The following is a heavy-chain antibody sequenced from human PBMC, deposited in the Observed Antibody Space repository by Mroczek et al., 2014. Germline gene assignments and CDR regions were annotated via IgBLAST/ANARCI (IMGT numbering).Heavy chain of an antibody. CDR1: GYTFTSYD. CDR2: MNPNSGNT. D-gene: IGHD2-2*01. Sequence: QVQLVESGAEVKKPGASVKVSCKASGYTFTSYDINWVRQATGQGLEWMGWMNPNSGNTGYAQKFQGRVTMTRNTSISTAYMELSSLRSEDTAVYYCARVTVVPAALNYYYYGMDVWGQGTHGPPSP. CDR3: ARVTVVPAALNYYYYGMDV. V-gene: IGHV1-8*01. J-gene: IGHJ6*02.